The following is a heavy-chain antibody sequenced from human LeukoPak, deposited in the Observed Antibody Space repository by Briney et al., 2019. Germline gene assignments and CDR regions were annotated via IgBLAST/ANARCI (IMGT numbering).Heavy chain of an antibody. CDR3: ARDHGESGGYWNRNEYFQH. Sequence: GASVKVSCKASGGTFSSYAISWVRQAPGQGLEWMGRIIPILGIANYAQKFQGRVTITADKSTSTAYMELSSLRSEDTAVYYCARDHGESGGYWNRNEYFQHWGQGTLVTVSS. V-gene: IGHV1-69*04. CDR1: GGTFSSYA. D-gene: IGHD3-22*01. CDR2: IIPILGIA. J-gene: IGHJ1*01.